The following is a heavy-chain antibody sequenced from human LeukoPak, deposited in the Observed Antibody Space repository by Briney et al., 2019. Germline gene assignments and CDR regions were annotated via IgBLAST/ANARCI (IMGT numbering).Heavy chain of an antibody. CDR2: ISGSGGGT. Sequence: PGGSLRLSRAASGFTFSTYAMSWVRQAPGNGLEWVSAISGSGGGTYYADSVKGRFTISRDNSKNTLSLQMNSLRAEDTAVFYCARSIYASGSYYAFDIWGQGTMVTVSS. J-gene: IGHJ3*02. CDR1: GFTFSTYA. CDR3: ARSIYASGSYYAFDI. V-gene: IGHV3-23*01. D-gene: IGHD3-10*01.